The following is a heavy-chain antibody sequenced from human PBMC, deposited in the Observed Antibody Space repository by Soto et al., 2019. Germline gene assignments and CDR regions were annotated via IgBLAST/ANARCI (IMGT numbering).Heavy chain of an antibody. Sequence: PGGSLRLSCVTSGFTFNAYGMNWVRQAPGKGLEWVSYISGSGETIYYADSVRGRFTISRDNAKNSLFLQIDNLRSEDTAVYYCTRPRGGSCGSCYHWGQGTPVTVSS. D-gene: IGHD2-15*01. CDR2: ISGSGETI. J-gene: IGHJ5*02. CDR1: GFTFNAYG. V-gene: IGHV3-48*01. CDR3: TRPRGGSCGSCYH.